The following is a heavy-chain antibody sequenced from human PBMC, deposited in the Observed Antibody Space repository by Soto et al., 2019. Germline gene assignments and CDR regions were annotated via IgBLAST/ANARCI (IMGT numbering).Heavy chain of an antibody. J-gene: IGHJ4*02. CDR2: INHSGST. D-gene: IGHD4-17*01. Sequence: QVQLQQWGAGLLKPSETLSLTCAVYGGSFSGYYWSWIRQPPGKGLEWIGEINHSGSTNYNPSLKSGGTQSAXTSKNQFSLKLSSVTAADTAVYYCASLTTVTPFDYWCQGTLVTVSS. CDR3: ASLTTVTPFDY. CDR1: GGSFSGYY. V-gene: IGHV4-34*01.